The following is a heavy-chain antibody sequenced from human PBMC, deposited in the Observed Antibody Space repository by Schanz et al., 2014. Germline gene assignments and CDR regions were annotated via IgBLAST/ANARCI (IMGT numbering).Heavy chain of an antibody. Sequence: QLMQSGSEVRKPGASVKVSCKASGYIFGSHGMTWVRQAPGQGLEWMGLINPSVGNTNYAQKFRGGVPMTRDTSLKTAYMEMTDLKLEDAGLYYCAIHYGDRPLWGQGTLIAVSS. J-gene: IGHJ4*02. CDR1: GYIFGSHG. CDR2: INPSVGNT. V-gene: IGHV1-46*01. D-gene: IGHD4-17*01. CDR3: AIHYGDRPL.